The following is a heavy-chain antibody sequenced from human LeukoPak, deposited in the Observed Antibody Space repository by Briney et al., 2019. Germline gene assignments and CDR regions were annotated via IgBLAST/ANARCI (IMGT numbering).Heavy chain of an antibody. V-gene: IGHV3-23*01. CDR1: GFTFSSYM. D-gene: IGHD2-15*01. J-gene: IGHJ4*02. Sequence: GGSLILSCAASGFTFSSYMMTWVRQPPGKGLEWVSTISSNGGSTYYADSVRGRFTISRDNSKNTLYLQMSSLRADDTAVYYCARYCSGSICYSGVDYWGQGTLVPVS. CDR2: ISSNGGST. CDR3: ARYCSGSICYSGVDY.